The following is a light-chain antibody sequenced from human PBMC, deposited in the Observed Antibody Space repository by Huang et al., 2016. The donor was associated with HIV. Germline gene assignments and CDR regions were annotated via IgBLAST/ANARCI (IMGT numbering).Light chain of an antibody. J-gene: IGKJ2*01. CDR3: QQYNNWPMYT. CDR2: AAS. Sequence: EIVMTQSPVTLSVSPGERATLACRASQRVSNKLACYQHKPGQAPWLIIYAASTRATGVPARFSGRGSGTAFTLTISSLQSEDYAVYYCQQYNNWPMYTFGQGTKLEIK. V-gene: IGKV3-15*01. CDR1: QRVSNK.